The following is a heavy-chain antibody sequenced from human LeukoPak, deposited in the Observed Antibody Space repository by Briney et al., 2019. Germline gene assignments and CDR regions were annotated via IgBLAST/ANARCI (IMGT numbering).Heavy chain of an antibody. Sequence: GGSLRLSCAASGFTFSSYGMHWVRQAPGKGLGWVAVIWYDGSNKYYADSVKGRFTISRDNSKNTLYLQMNSLRAEDTAVYYCARDRDYTKKFDYWGQGTLVTVSS. CDR2: IWYDGSNK. D-gene: IGHD4-11*01. CDR3: ARDRDYTKKFDY. V-gene: IGHV3-33*01. CDR1: GFTFSSYG. J-gene: IGHJ4*02.